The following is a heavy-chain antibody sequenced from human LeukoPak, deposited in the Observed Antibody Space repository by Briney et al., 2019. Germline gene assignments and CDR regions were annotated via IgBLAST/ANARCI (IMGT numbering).Heavy chain of an antibody. J-gene: IGHJ4*02. V-gene: IGHV1-8*01. CDR1: GYTFTSYD. Sequence: ASVKVSCKASGYTFTSYDINWVRQATGQGLEWMGWMNPNSGNTGYAQKFQGRVTMTRNTSIGTAYMELSSLRSEDTAVYYCAREYYDSSGYIDYWGQGTLVTVSS. CDR2: MNPNSGNT. D-gene: IGHD3-22*01. CDR3: AREYYDSSGYIDY.